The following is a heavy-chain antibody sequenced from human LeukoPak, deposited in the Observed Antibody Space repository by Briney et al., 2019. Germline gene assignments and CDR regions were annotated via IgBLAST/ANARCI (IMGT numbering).Heavy chain of an antibody. CDR2: INQSASEI. CDR3: ARDPLSQNDY. D-gene: IGHD3-16*02. Sequence: GGSLRLSCAASGFTFSSYSMNWVRQAPGKGLEWVANINQSASEIYYVDSVKGRFTISRDNAKNSLYLQMNSLRAEDTAVYYCARDPLSQNDYWGQGTLVTVSS. CDR1: GFTFSSYS. V-gene: IGHV3-7*01. J-gene: IGHJ4*02.